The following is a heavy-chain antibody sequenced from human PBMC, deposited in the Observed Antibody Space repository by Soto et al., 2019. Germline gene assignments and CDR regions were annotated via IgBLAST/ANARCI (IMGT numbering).Heavy chain of an antibody. D-gene: IGHD1-26*01. CDR3: AKDQNLYSGSYPGLYFYGMDV. J-gene: IGHJ6*02. V-gene: IGHV3-30*18. CDR1: GFAFSSYG. CDR2: ISYDGSNK. Sequence: GGSLRLSCAAPGFAFSSYGMHWVRQAPGKGLEWVAVISYDGSNKYYADSVKGRFTISRDNSKNKLYLQMNSLRGEDTAVYYCAKDQNLYSGSYPGLYFYGMDVWGQGTTVTVSS.